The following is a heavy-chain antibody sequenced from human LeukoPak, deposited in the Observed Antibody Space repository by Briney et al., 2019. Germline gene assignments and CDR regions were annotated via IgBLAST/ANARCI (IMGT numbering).Heavy chain of an antibody. CDR3: ARVPTIFGVVNPLGY. D-gene: IGHD3-3*01. CDR1: GFTFSSYA. CDR2: ISGSGGST. J-gene: IGHJ4*02. Sequence: GGSLRLSCAASGFTFSSYAMSWVRQAPGKGLEWVSAISGSGGSTYYADSVKGRFTISRDNSKNTLYLQMNSLRAEDTAVYYCARVPTIFGVVNPLGYWGQGTLVTVSS. V-gene: IGHV3-23*01.